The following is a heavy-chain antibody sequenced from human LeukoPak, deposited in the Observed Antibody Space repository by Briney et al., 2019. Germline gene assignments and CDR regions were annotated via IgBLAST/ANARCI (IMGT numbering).Heavy chain of an antibody. Sequence: GGSLTLSCSASGFTFSGYAMSWVRQAPGKGLEWFSAIYEWRGHTLYADSVKGLFTIHRDDYKKTLYLRMNSLRAEDTAIYYCAKKRRPVTGTDLFDTWGQGVLVTVSS. CDR3: AKKRRPVTGTDLFDT. J-gene: IGHJ5*02. CDR1: GFTFSGYA. D-gene: IGHD1-14*01. V-gene: IGHV3-23*01. CDR2: IYEWRGHT.